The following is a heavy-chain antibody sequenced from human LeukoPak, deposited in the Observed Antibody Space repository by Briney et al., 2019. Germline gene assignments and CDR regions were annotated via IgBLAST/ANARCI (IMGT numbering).Heavy chain of an antibody. CDR3: VKDRETHYDILTGYPDAFDI. D-gene: IGHD3-9*01. Sequence: PGGSLRLSCSASGFTFSSYAMHWVRQAPGKGLEYVSAISSNGGSTYYADSVKGRSTISRDNSKNTLYLQMSSLRAEDTAVYYCVKDRETHYDILTGYPDAFDIWGQGTMVTVSS. CDR2: ISSNGGST. CDR1: GFTFSSYA. V-gene: IGHV3-64D*06. J-gene: IGHJ3*02.